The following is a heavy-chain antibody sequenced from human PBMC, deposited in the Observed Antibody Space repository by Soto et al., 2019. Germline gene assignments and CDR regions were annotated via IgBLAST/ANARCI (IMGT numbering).Heavy chain of an antibody. CDR2: IYYNGNT. D-gene: IGHD5-18*01. Sequence: SETLSLTCAVSGFSISSSHWWGWIRQPPGKGLEWIGYIYYNGNTDYNPSLKSRVTMSVDTSKNHFSLKLSSVTAVDTAVYYCARYLAPPAYSYGPGAFDIWGQGTMVTVSS. CDR1: GFSISSSHW. V-gene: IGHV4-28*01. J-gene: IGHJ3*02. CDR3: ARYLAPPAYSYGPGAFDI.